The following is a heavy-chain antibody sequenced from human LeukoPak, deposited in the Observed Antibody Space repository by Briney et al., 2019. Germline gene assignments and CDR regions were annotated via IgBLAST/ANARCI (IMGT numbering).Heavy chain of an antibody. V-gene: IGHV1-18*01. J-gene: IGHJ3*02. CDR1: GYTFTSYG. CDR3: ARPNLYSSSWYTAGDAFDI. Sequence: ASVKVSCKASGYTFTSYGISWVRQAPGQGLEWMGWISAYNGNTNYAQKLQGRVTMTTDTSTSTAYMELRSLRSDDTAVYYCARPNLYSSSWYTAGDAFDIWGQGTMVTVSS. D-gene: IGHD6-13*01. CDR2: ISAYNGNT.